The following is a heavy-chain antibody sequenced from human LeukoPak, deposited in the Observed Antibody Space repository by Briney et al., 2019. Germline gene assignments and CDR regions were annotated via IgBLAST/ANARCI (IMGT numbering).Heavy chain of an antibody. D-gene: IGHD6-13*01. Sequence: PGGSLRLSCAASGFTFSSYAMHWVRQAPGKGLEWVAIISYDGSNKYYADSVKGRFTISRDNSKNTLYLQMNSLRAEDTAVFYCARAPYTSSWDTNHYFDYWSQGTLVTVSS. J-gene: IGHJ4*02. V-gene: IGHV3-30*04. CDR2: ISYDGSNK. CDR3: ARAPYTSSWDTNHYFDY. CDR1: GFTFSSYA.